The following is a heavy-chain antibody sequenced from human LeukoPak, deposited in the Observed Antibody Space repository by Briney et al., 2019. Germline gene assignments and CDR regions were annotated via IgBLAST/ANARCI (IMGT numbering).Heavy chain of an antibody. Sequence: SETLSLTCTVSGGSISSGRYYWSWIRQPAGKGLEWIGRIYTSGSTNYNPSLKSRVTMSVDTSKNQFSLKLSSVTAADTAVYYCARDYYDSSGYPTHDYWGQGTLVTVSS. J-gene: IGHJ4*02. D-gene: IGHD3-22*01. CDR3: ARDYYDSSGYPTHDY. V-gene: IGHV4-61*02. CDR1: GGSISSGRYY. CDR2: IYTSGST.